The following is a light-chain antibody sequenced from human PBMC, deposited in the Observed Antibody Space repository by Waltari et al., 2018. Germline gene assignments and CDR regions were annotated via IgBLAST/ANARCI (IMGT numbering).Light chain of an antibody. Sequence: QSVLTQPPSASGTPGQRVTISCSGSRSNIGSNTLNWYQQLPGTAPKLRIYSNNQRPSGVPDRFSGSKSGTSASLAISGLQSEDEADYYCAAWDDSLNGWVFGGGTKLTVL. CDR2: SNN. J-gene: IGLJ3*02. CDR3: AAWDDSLNGWV. CDR1: RSNIGSNT. V-gene: IGLV1-44*01.